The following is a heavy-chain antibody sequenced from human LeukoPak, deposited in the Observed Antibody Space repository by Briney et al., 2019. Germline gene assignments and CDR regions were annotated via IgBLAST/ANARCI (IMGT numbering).Heavy chain of an antibody. CDR3: ARLQRRTRECWFDP. D-gene: IGHD5-18*01. Sequence: QSSETLSLTCTVSGGSISSSSFHWGWIRQPPGKGLEWIGTIYYSGSTYYNPSLKSRVTMPVDTSKNQFSLKLSSVTAADTAVYYCARLQRRTRECWFDPWGQGTLVTVSS. CDR1: GGSISSSSFH. CDR2: IYYSGST. V-gene: IGHV4-39*01. J-gene: IGHJ5*02.